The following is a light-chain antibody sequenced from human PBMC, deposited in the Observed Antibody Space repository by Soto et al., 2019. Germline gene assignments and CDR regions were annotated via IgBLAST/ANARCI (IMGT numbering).Light chain of an antibody. V-gene: IGLV4-69*01. CDR1: SVHSSYA. J-gene: IGLJ2*01. CDR3: QTWGSGTVV. CDR2: VNSDGSH. Sequence: QPVLTQPPSASASLGASVKLTCTLSSVHSSYAIAWHQQQPEKGPRFLMKVNSDGSHTKGGGIPDRFSGSSSGADRYLTISSLQSEDEADYYCQTWGSGTVVFGGGTQLTVL.